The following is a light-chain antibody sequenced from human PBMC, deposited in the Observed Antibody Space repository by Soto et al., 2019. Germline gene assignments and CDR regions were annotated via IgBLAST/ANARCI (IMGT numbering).Light chain of an antibody. CDR2: AAS. J-gene: IGKJ1*01. CDR3: QQDYSYPLT. CDR1: QGIRDD. Sequence: AIQMTQSPSSLSASVGDRVTITCRASQGIRDDLGWYQKKPGKAPKLLIYAASSLQSGVPSRFSGSGSGTDFTLTISSLQPEDFATYYWQQDYSYPLTFGQGTKVEIK. V-gene: IGKV1-6*01.